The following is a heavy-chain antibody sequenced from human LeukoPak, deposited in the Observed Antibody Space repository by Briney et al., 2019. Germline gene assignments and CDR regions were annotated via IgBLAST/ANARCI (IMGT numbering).Heavy chain of an antibody. J-gene: IGHJ4*02. D-gene: IGHD2-21*02. V-gene: IGHV1-69*04. Sequence: GASVKVSCKASGCTFSSYAISWVRQAPGQGLEWMGRIIPILGIANYAQKFQGRVTITADKSTSTAYMELSSLRSEDTAVYYCAREIGCGGDCYPDYWGQGTLVTVSS. CDR2: IIPILGIA. CDR3: AREIGCGGDCYPDY. CDR1: GCTFSSYA.